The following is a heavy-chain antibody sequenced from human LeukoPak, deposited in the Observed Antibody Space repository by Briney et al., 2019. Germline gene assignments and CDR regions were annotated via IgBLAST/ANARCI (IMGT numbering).Heavy chain of an antibody. CDR2: ISGSGGST. CDR1: GFTFSSYA. CDR3: AKDLGYCTNTSCYLDY. V-gene: IGHV3-23*01. J-gene: IGHJ4*02. D-gene: IGHD2-2*01. Sequence: GGSLRLSCAASGFTFSSYAMSWVRQAPGKGLEWVSAISGSGGSTYYADSVKGRFTISRDNSKNTLYLQMSSLRAEDTAVYYCAKDLGYCTNTSCYLDYWGQGTLVTVSS.